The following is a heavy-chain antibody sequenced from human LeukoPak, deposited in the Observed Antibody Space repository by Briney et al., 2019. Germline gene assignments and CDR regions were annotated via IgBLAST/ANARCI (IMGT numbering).Heavy chain of an antibody. V-gene: IGHV3-30*01. CDR1: GFTFSSYA. D-gene: IGHD3-22*01. J-gene: IGHJ4*02. Sequence: GGSLRLSCAASGFTFSSYAMHWVRQAPGKGLEWVAVISYDGSNKYYADSVKGRFTISRDNSKNTLYLQMNSLRAEDTAVYYCARDLQYDSSGYYETVPDYWGQETLVTVSS. CDR2: ISYDGSNK. CDR3: ARDLQYDSSGYYETVPDY.